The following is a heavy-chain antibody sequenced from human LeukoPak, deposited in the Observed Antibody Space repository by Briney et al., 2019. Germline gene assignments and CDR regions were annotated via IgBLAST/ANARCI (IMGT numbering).Heavy chain of an antibody. Sequence: ASVKVSCRTSGYDFITFFVHWVRQAPGQGLEWMTIINPSDNATKVAQKFQGGVNVTTDASTSTVYMELSSLRSEDTAVYFCARDATIRRNGNRYGHPDYWGQGTLVTVSS. CDR1: GYDFITFF. D-gene: IGHD5-24*01. V-gene: IGHV1-46*01. J-gene: IGHJ4*02. CDR2: INPSDNAT. CDR3: ARDATIRRNGNRYGHPDY.